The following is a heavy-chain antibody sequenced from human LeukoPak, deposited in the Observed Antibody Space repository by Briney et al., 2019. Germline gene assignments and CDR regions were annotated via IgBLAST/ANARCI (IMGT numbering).Heavy chain of an antibody. CDR3: AREDYDILTGYIDAFDI. V-gene: IGHV3-74*01. Sequence: GGSLRLSCAASGLTFSSYWMHWVRQAPGKGLVWVSRINSDGSSTSYADSVKGRFTISRDNAKNTLYLQMNSLRAEDTAVYYCAREDYDILTGYIDAFDIWGQGTMVTVSS. J-gene: IGHJ3*02. CDR2: INSDGSST. D-gene: IGHD3-9*01. CDR1: GLTFSSYW.